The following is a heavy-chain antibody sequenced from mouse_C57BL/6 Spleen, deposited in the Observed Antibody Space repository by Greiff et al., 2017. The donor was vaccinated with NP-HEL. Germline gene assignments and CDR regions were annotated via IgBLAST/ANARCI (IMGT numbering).Heavy chain of an antibody. CDR2: IYPGGGYT. J-gene: IGHJ2*01. CDR3: ARGQLRPPYYFDY. Sequence: QVQLQQSGAELVRPGTSVKMSCKASGYTFTNYWIGWAKQRPGHGLEWIGDIYPGGGYTNYNEKFKGKATLTADKSSSTAYMQFSSLTSEDSAIYYCARGQLRPPYYFDYWGQGTTLTVSS. D-gene: IGHD3-2*02. V-gene: IGHV1-63*01. CDR1: GYTFTNYW.